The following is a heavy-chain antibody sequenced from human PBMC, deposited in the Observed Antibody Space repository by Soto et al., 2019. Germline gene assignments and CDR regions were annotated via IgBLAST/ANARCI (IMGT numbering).Heavy chain of an antibody. V-gene: IGHV3-33*01. CDR3: ATVGYSSGWAALEY. D-gene: IGHD6-19*01. CDR1: GFTFSSYG. J-gene: IGHJ4*02. CDR2: IGYDGSNK. Sequence: QVQLVESGGGVVQPGRSLRLSCAASGFTFSSYGMHWVRQAPGKGLEWVAVIGYDGSNKYYADSVKGRFTISRDNSKNTLYLKRSSLRAEDTAVYSWATVGYSSGWAALEYWGQGTLVTVSS.